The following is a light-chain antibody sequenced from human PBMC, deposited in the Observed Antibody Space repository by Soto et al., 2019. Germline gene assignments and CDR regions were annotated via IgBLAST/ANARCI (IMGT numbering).Light chain of an antibody. CDR3: AAWDDSLNGCV. V-gene: IGLV1-44*01. CDR1: SSNIGTYR. Sequence: QSVLTQSPSASGTPGQRVTISCSGSSSNIGTYRVSWYQHFPGTAPRLLIYSDNQRPSGVPDRFSTSKSGASASLAISGLQSEDEAYFYCAAWDDSLNGCVFGTGTKVTVL. J-gene: IGLJ1*01. CDR2: SDN.